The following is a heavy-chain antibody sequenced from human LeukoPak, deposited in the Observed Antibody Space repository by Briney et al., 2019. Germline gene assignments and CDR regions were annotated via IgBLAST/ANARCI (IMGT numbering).Heavy chain of an antibody. CDR1: GGSVSIGEYY. Sequence: SQSLSLTCTVSGGSVSIGEYYWSWLRQPPGKGLEGLGYIYYSGSTYYNPSLKSRVTISVDTSKNQFSLKLSSVTAADTAVYYCARVRIAAAGDFDYWGQGTLVTVSS. CDR3: ARVRIAAAGDFDY. J-gene: IGHJ4*02. D-gene: IGHD6-13*01. V-gene: IGHV4-30-4*01. CDR2: IYYSGST.